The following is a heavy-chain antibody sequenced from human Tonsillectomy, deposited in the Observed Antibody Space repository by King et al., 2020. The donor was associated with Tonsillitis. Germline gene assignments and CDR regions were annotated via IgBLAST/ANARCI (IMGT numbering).Heavy chain of an antibody. Sequence: VQLVESGGGLVQPGGSLRLSCAASGFTLSTYWIHWVRQAPGKGLVWGSNINPDGSRTTYADSVKGRFTISRDNAKNTVYLQMDSLRDEDTAVYYCVQISTGGRGQGTLVTVSS. CDR3: VQISTGG. V-gene: IGHV3-74*01. D-gene: IGHD1-1*01. CDR1: GFTLSTYW. J-gene: IGHJ4*02. CDR2: INPDGSRT.